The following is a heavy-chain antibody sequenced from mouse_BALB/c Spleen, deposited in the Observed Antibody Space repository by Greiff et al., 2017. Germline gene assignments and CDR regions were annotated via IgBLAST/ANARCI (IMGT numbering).Heavy chain of an antibody. V-gene: IGHV5-6-5*01. CDR3: ASNYGSSYGGSAMDY. D-gene: IGHD1-1*01. CDR1: GFTFSSYA. CDR2: ISSGGST. Sequence: EVKLVESGGGLVKPGGSLKLSCAASGFTFSSYAMSWVRQTPEKRLEWVASISSGGSTYYPDSVKGRFTISRDNARNILYLQMSSLRSEDTAMYYCASNYGSSYGGSAMDYWGQGTSVTVSS. J-gene: IGHJ4*01.